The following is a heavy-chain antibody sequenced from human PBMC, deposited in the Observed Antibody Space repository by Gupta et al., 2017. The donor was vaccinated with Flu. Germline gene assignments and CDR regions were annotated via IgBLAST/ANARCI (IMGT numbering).Heavy chain of an antibody. CDR2: IKFSGES. J-gene: IGHJ1*01. D-gene: IGHD1-20*01. V-gene: IGHV4-34*01. CDR3: ARGDINIYNWNDVRYNL. Sequence: LVRHSPGKGLEWIGEIKFSGESNISPSLRGRVTLSIDTSKIHVGLKLDSVAAADTAVYYCARGDINIYNWNDVRYNLWGQGTQVTVSS.